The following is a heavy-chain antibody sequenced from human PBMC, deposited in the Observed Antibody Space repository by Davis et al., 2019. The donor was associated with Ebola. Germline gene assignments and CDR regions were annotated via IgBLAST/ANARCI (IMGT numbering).Heavy chain of an antibody. D-gene: IGHD6-13*01. Sequence: PGGSLRLSCAASGFTFSSYWMSWVRQAPGKGLEWVANIKQDGSEKYYVDSVKGRFTISRDNAKNSLYLQMNSLRAEETAVYYCERDRGYSSSWYNWFDPWGQGTLVTVSS. J-gene: IGHJ5*02. V-gene: IGHV3-7*03. CDR1: GFTFSSYW. CDR2: IKQDGSEK. CDR3: ERDRGYSSSWYNWFDP.